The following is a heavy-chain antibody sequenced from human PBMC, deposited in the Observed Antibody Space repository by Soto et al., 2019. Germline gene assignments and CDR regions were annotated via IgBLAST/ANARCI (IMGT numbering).Heavy chain of an antibody. D-gene: IGHD3-10*02. CDR3: TPYVEDY. J-gene: IGHJ4*02. Sequence: EVHLVESGGGLVKPGGSLRLSCAASGFTFTNAWMSWVRQAPGKGLEWVGRIKSKTDGGTKDYAAAVKGRFTISRDDSRNTLFLQMNSLKTEDTAVYYCTPYVEDYWGQGTLVTVSS. CDR1: GFTFTNAW. CDR2: IKSKTDGGTK. V-gene: IGHV3-15*01.